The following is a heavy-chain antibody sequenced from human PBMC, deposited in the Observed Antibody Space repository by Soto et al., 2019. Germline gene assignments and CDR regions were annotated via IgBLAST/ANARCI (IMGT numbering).Heavy chain of an antibody. D-gene: IGHD6-19*01. CDR1: GYTFTSYG. Sequence: ASVKVSCKASGYTFTSYGISWVRQAPGQGLEWMGWISAYNGNTNYAQKLQGRVTMTTDTSTSTAYMELRSLRSDDTAVYYCAINFGLAYSSGWAYFDYWGQGTLVTVSS. CDR3: AINFGLAYSSGWAYFDY. V-gene: IGHV1-18*04. J-gene: IGHJ4*02. CDR2: ISAYNGNT.